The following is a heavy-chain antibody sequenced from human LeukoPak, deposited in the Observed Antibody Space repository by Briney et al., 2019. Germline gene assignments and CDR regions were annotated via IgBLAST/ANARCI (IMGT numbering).Heavy chain of an antibody. CDR2: LYSNGNT. CDR1: GFPFSSYW. Sequence: GGSLRLSCVASGFPFSSYWMTRVRQAPGKGLEWVSTLYSNGNTYYADSVKGRFTISRDNSKNTLSLQMNSLRAEDTAVYYCARDYYDGSAYYSYYEYWGQGTLVTVSS. V-gene: IGHV3-53*01. J-gene: IGHJ4*02. D-gene: IGHD3-22*01. CDR3: ARDYYDGSAYYSYYEY.